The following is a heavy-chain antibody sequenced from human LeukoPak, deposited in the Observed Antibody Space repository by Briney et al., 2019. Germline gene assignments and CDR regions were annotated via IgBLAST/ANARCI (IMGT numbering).Heavy chain of an antibody. Sequence: SETLSLTCTVSGGSISSSSYYWGWIRQPPGKGLEWIGSIYYSGSTYYNPSLKSRVTISVDTSKNQFSLKLSSVTAADTAVYYCARLALPGGFDYWGQGTLATVSS. CDR1: GGSISSSSYY. V-gene: IGHV4-39*01. CDR2: IYYSGST. CDR3: ARLALPGGFDY. J-gene: IGHJ4*02. D-gene: IGHD3-16*01.